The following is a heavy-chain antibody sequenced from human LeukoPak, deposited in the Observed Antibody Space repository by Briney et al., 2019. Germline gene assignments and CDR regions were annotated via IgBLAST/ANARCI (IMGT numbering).Heavy chain of an antibody. Sequence: GGSLRLSCAASGFTFSSYSMNWVRQAPGKGLEWVSAISGSGGSTYYADSVKGRFTITRDNSKNTLYLQMNSMRAEDTDVYYCAKDHQNDRQYAGGAFDIWGQGTIVTVSS. J-gene: IGHJ3*02. CDR2: ISGSGGST. CDR1: GFTFSSYS. V-gene: IGHV3-23*01. CDR3: AKDHQNDRQYAGGAFDI. D-gene: IGHD1-1*01.